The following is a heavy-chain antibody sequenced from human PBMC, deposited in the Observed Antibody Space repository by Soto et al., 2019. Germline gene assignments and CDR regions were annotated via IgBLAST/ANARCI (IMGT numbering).Heavy chain of an antibody. V-gene: IGHV4-31*03. J-gene: IGHJ4*02. D-gene: IGHD3-22*01. CDR1: GGSISSGGYY. Sequence: QVQLQESGPGLVKPSQTLSLTCTVSGGSISSGGYYWSWIRQHPGKGLEWIGYIYYSGSTYYNPSXXSRVTISVDTXXNXFXXKLSSVTAADTAVYYCARDPLYYDSSGYPLRYFDYWGQGTLVTVSS. CDR3: ARDPLYYDSSGYPLRYFDY. CDR2: IYYSGST.